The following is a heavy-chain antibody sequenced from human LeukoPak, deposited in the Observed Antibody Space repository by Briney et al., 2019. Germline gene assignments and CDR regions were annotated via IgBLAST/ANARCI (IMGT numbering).Heavy chain of an antibody. CDR1: GCSISSYY. Sequence: PSETLSLTCTVSGCSISSYYWSWIRQPPGKGLEWIGYIYYNGSTNYNPSLKRRLTISVDTSKNQFSLKLSSVTAADTAVYYCARVRGYRDGYNHPFDYWGQGTLVTVS. J-gene: IGHJ4*02. D-gene: IGHD5-24*01. CDR3: ARVRGYRDGYNHPFDY. V-gene: IGHV4-59*01. CDR2: IYYNGST.